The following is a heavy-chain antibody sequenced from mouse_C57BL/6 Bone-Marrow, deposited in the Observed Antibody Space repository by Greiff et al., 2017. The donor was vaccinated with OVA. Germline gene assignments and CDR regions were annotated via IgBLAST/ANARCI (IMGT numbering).Heavy chain of an antibody. J-gene: IGHJ3*01. CDR1: GFTFSSYA. V-gene: IGHV5-9-1*02. D-gene: IGHD2-5*01. Sequence: EVKVVESGAGLVKPGGSLKLSCAASGFTFSSYAMSWVRQTPEKRLEWVAYISSGGDYIYYADTVKGRFTISRDNARNTLYLQMSSLKSEDTAMYYCTRGGYSNPWFAYWGQGTLVTVSA. CDR3: TRGGYSNPWFAY. CDR2: ISSGGDYI.